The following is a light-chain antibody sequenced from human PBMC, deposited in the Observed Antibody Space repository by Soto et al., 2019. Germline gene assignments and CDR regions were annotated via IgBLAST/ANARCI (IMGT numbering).Light chain of an antibody. CDR3: QQFRNWPWT. V-gene: IGKV3D-15*01. Sequence: EMMVELARGSMTLSQGERATLSCRASQSISINLAWYQHKPGQAPRLLIHGASTRATGVPARISGSGSGTEFTLTISSLQSEDFAVYYCQQFRNWPWTSGEGTKADIK. J-gene: IGKJ1*01. CDR2: GAS. CDR1: QSISIN.